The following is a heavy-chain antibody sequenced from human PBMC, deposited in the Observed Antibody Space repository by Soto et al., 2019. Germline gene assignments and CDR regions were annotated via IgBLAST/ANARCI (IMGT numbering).Heavy chain of an antibody. V-gene: IGHV1-2*02. CDR3: ASPRELSYSYFYDYGMDV. J-gene: IGHJ6*02. Sequence: ASVKVSCKASGYTFTGYYVHWVRQAPGHGLEWLGWIHLNSGGTNYAQSFQGRVTMTRDMSVSTVYMEMTGLSSDDTAVYYCASPRELSYSYFYDYGMDVWGQGTTVTVSS. CDR2: IHLNSGGT. D-gene: IGHD2-21*01. CDR1: GYTFTGYY.